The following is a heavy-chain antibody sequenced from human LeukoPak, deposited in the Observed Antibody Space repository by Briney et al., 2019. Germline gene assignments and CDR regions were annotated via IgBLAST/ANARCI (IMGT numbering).Heavy chain of an antibody. CDR3: VRDNSRGQSLGVIY. J-gene: IGHJ4*02. D-gene: IGHD3-22*01. Sequence: PGGTLRLSCAASGFRFCTYKMNRVRQAPGPGLKWISYINADSSTIQYADSVRGRFTTSRDNAKNSLYLQMNSLRAEDTAVYYCVRDNSRGQSLGVIYWGQGSLVTVSS. CDR1: GFRFCTYK. V-gene: IGHV3-48*01. CDR2: INADSSTI.